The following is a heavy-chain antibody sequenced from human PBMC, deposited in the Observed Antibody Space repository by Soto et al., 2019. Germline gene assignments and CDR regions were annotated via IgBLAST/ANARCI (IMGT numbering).Heavy chain of an antibody. J-gene: IGHJ4*02. CDR3: VKGSRWNPGGPDY. V-gene: IGHV3-23*01. CDR1: GFTFSPYA. D-gene: IGHD1-1*01. CDR2: ITGSGSAT. Sequence: EVQLLESGGGLVQPGGSLRLSCAASGFTFSPYAMSWVRQAPGKGLEWVSGITGSGSATYYAASVEGRFTISRDNSKNTLYLQMNSLRAEDTAVYYCVKGSRWNPGGPDYWGQGTPVTVSS.